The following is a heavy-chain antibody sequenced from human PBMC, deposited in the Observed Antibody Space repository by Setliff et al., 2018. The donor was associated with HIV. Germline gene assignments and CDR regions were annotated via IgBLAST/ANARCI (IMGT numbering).Heavy chain of an antibody. J-gene: IGHJ3*01. V-gene: IGHV3-48*03. Sequence: PGGSLRLSCAASGFIFSSYEMNWARQAPGKGLEWVSYISSSGSPIHYADSVKGRFTISRDNSKNTLYLQMSSLRAEDTALYFCARVVRYFDTSGYYKGDAFDLWGLGTMVTVSS. D-gene: IGHD3-22*01. CDR3: ARVVRYFDTSGYYKGDAFDL. CDR2: ISSSGSPI. CDR1: GFIFSSYE.